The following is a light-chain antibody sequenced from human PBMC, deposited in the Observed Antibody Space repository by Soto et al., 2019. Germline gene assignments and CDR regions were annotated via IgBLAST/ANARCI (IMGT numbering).Light chain of an antibody. CDR3: QQYNSIPGT. CDR2: DAS. CDR1: QSISSW. J-gene: IGKJ2*01. Sequence: DIQMTQSPSTLSASVGDRVTITCRASQSISSWLAWYQQKPGKAPKLLIYDASSLESGVPSRFSGSGSGTEFTLTISSLQPDDFATYYCQQYNSIPGTFGQGTKLEIK. V-gene: IGKV1-5*01.